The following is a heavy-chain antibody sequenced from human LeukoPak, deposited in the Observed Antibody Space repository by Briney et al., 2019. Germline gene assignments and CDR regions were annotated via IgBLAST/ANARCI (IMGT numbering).Heavy chain of an antibody. V-gene: IGHV3-21*01. CDR3: ARDRGTMVVAMDY. CDR1: GFTFSSYS. CDR2: ISSSSSYI. Sequence: GGSLRLSCAASGFTFSSYSMNWVRQAPGKGLEWVSSISSSSSYIYYADSVKGRFTISRDNATNSLYLQMNSLRAEDTAVYYCARDRGTMVVAMDYWGQGTLVTVSS. J-gene: IGHJ4*02. D-gene: IGHD4/OR15-4a*01.